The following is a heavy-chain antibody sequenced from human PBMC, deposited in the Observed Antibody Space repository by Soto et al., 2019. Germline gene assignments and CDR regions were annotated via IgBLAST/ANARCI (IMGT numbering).Heavy chain of an antibody. V-gene: IGHV4-59*01. CDR3: ARYSYGFDY. D-gene: IGHD5-18*01. CDR2: IYHSGIT. CDR1: GCSISSYY. J-gene: IGHJ4*02. Sequence: SETLSLTCSVYGCSISSYYWSWIRQPPGKGLEWIGYIYHSGITKYNPSLKSRVTISVDTSNNHFSLNLSSVTAADTAVYHCARYSYGFDYWGQGTLVTVSS.